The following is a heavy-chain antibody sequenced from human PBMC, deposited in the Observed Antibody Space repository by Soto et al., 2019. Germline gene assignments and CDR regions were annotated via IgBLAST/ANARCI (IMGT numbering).Heavy chain of an antibody. CDR3: AKAIVGATTGYYYYCGMDV. CDR2: ISWNSGSI. V-gene: IGHV3-9*01. CDR1: GFTFDDYA. D-gene: IGHD1-26*01. Sequence: LRLSCAASGFTFDDYAMHWVRQAPGKGLEWVSGISWNSGSIGYADSVKGRFTISRDNAKNSLYLQMNSLRAEDTALYYCAKAIVGATTGYYYYCGMDVWGQGTTVTVSS. J-gene: IGHJ6*02.